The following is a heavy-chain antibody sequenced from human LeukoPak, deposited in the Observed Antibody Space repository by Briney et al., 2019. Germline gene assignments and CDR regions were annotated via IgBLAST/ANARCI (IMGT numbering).Heavy chain of an antibody. CDR3: ARARGSGSYANYYYMDV. V-gene: IGHV4-59*01. CDR2: IYYSGST. D-gene: IGHD3-10*01. CDR1: GGSISSYY. Sequence: SETLSLTCTVSGGSISSYYWSWIRQPPGKGLEWIGYIYYSGSTNYNPSLKSRVTISVDTSKNQFSLKLSSVTAADTAVYYCARARGSGSYANYYYMDVWGKGTTVTISS. J-gene: IGHJ6*03.